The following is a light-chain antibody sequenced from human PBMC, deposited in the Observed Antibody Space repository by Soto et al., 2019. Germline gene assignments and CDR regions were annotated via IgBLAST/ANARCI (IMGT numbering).Light chain of an antibody. CDR1: QSISSY. Sequence: DIQMTQSPSSLSASVGDRVTITCRASQSISSYLNWYQQKPGKAPKLLIYKASTLKSGVPSRFSGSGSGTEFTLTISSLQPDDFATYYCQQSYSTPPITFGQGTLLEI. CDR2: KAS. J-gene: IGKJ5*01. V-gene: IGKV1-39*01. CDR3: QQSYSTPPIT.